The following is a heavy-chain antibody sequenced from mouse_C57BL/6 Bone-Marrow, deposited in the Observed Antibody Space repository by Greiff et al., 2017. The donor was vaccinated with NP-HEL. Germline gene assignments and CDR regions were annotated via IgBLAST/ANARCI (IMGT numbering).Heavy chain of an antibody. CDR1: GYAFSSYW. CDR2: IYPGDGDT. Sequence: QVQLKESGAELVKPGASVKISCKASGYAFSSYWMNWVKQRPGKGLEWIGQIYPGDGDTNYNGKFKGKATLTADKSSSTAYMQLSSLTSEDSAVYFCARSLTTVVAPGYWGQGTTLTVSS. V-gene: IGHV1-80*01. CDR3: ARSLTTVVAPGY. D-gene: IGHD1-1*01. J-gene: IGHJ2*01.